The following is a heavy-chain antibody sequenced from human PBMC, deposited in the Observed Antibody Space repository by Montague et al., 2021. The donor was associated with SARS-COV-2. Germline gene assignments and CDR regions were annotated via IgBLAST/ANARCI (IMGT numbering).Heavy chain of an antibody. CDR3: AGKVLTVPGDY. CDR2: ISYGGIA. Sequence: SETLSLTCAVSGVSITSTNWWSLVRQPPGKGLEWIGEISYGGIATYNPSLKSRATISMDRSRNLFSLKLSSVTAADTGIYYCAGKVLTVPGDYWGQGTLVTVS. D-gene: IGHD4-11*01. J-gene: IGHJ4*02. CDR1: GVSITSTNW. V-gene: IGHV4-4*02.